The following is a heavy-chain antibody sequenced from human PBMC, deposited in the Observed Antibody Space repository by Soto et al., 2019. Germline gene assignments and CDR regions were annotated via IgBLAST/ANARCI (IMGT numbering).Heavy chain of an antibody. Sequence: QVQLVESGGGVVQPGRSLRLSCATSGFTFRTSGMHWVRQAPGKGLEWVTFISYDGSQKYYGDSVKGRFTISRDNYKDPYYLQINRMRAADTALYCCAKRSSGRGDIDSWGQGTLVTVSS. D-gene: IGHD1-26*01. CDR1: GFTFRTSG. J-gene: IGHJ4*02. V-gene: IGHV3-30*18. CDR3: AKRSSGRGDIDS. CDR2: ISYDGSQK.